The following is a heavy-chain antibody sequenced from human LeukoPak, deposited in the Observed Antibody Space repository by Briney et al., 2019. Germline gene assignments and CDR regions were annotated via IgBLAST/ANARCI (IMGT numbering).Heavy chain of an antibody. J-gene: IGHJ6*02. D-gene: IGHD2-2*01. CDR2: ISSSSSTI. Sequence: GSLRLSCAASGFPFRSYSMNWVRQAPGKGLEWVSDISSSSSTIYYADSVKGRFIISRDNSKNTLYLQMNSLRAEDTAVYYCARPSSIPAAYTGDYYYYYGMDVWGQGTTVTVSS. CDR3: ARPSSIPAAYTGDYYYYYGMDV. V-gene: IGHV3-48*01. CDR1: GFPFRSYS.